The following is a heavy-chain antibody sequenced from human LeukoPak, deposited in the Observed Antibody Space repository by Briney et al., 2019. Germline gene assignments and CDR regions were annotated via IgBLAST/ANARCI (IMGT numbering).Heavy chain of an antibody. D-gene: IGHD5-12*01. CDR3: ARRWYSAYDLHNWFDP. J-gene: IGHJ5*02. V-gene: IGHV5-51*01. CDR1: GYIFTSYW. Sequence: PGESLKISCKGSGYIFTSYWIGWVRQMPGKGLGWMGIIYPGDSDTRYSPSFQGPVTISADKSISTAYLQWSSLKASDTAMYYCARRWYSAYDLHNWFDPWGQGTLVTVSS. CDR2: IYPGDSDT.